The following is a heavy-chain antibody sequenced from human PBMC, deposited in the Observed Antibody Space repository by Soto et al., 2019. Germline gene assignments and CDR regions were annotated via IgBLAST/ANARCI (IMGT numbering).Heavy chain of an antibody. Sequence: QAQLVESGGGVVQPGRSLRLSCAASGFTFSNYGMHWVRQAPGKGLEWVALIWFDGSNEDYTDSVKGRFTISRDNFKNTRYHQMNRLSAEATAVYYCARPRTTVVTPLDAFDVWGQWTMVTVSS. CDR2: IWFDGSNE. CDR1: GFTFSNYG. V-gene: IGHV3-33*01. CDR3: ARPRTTVVTPLDAFDV. J-gene: IGHJ3*01. D-gene: IGHD4-17*01.